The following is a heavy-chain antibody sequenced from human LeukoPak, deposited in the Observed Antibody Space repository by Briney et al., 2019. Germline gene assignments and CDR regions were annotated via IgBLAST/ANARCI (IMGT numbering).Heavy chain of an antibody. CDR3: AKDMAHYWDTRGDF. CDR2: VSGDGTYT. Sequence: GGSLRLSCAASGFTFDDYAMHWVRQAPGKGPEWLSLVSGDGTYTYYADSVKGRFTISRDNSKDSLYLQMNRLRTEDTALYYCAKDMAHYWDTRGDFWGQGTLVTVSS. D-gene: IGHD3-22*01. J-gene: IGHJ4*02. CDR1: GFTFDDYA. V-gene: IGHV3-43*02.